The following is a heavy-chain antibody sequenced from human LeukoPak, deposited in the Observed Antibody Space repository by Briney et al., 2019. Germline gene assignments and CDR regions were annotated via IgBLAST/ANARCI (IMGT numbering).Heavy chain of an antibody. Sequence: PSETLSLTCTVSGGSISSYYWSWIRQPPEKGLEWIGYIYYSGSTNYNPSLKSRVTISVDTSKNQFSLKLSSVTAADTAVYYCARVGCSGGSCYDDAFDIWGQGTMVTVSS. CDR1: GGSISSYY. J-gene: IGHJ3*02. V-gene: IGHV4-59*01. CDR3: ARVGCSGGSCYDDAFDI. D-gene: IGHD2-15*01. CDR2: IYYSGST.